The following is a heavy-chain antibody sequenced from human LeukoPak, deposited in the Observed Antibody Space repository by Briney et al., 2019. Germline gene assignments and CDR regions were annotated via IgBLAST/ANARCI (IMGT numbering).Heavy chain of an antibody. J-gene: IGHJ5*02. Sequence: ASVKVSCKASGYTFTSYGIGWVRQAPGQGLEWMGWISAYNGNTNYAQKLQGRVTMTTDTSTSTAYMELRSLRSDDTAVYYCARDLYCSSTSCPLGWWFDPWGQGTLVTVSS. CDR3: ARDLYCSSTSCPLGWWFDP. CDR1: GYTFTSYG. CDR2: ISAYNGNT. D-gene: IGHD2-2*01. V-gene: IGHV1-18*01.